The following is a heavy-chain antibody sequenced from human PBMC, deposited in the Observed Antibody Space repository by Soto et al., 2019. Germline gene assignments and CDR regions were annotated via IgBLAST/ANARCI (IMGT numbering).Heavy chain of an antibody. D-gene: IGHD2-8*01. J-gene: IGHJ1*01. V-gene: IGHV1-69*13. Sequence: GASVKVSCKASGGTFSSYAISWVRQAPGQGLEWMGGIIPIFGTANYAQKFQGRVTITADESTSTAYMELSSLRSEDTAVYYCAKEAADGYCTNGVCYGSWGQGTLVTVSS. CDR2: IIPIFGTA. CDR3: AKEAADGYCTNGVCYGS. CDR1: GGTFSSYA.